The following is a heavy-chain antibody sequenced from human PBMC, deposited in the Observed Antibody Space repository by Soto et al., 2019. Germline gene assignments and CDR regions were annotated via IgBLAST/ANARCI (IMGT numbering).Heavy chain of an antibody. J-gene: IGHJ4*02. CDR3: ARSEYSSSRVDFDY. Sequence: QVQLVESGGGVVQPGRSLRLSCAASGFTFSSHGMHWVRQAPGKGLEWVAVIWYDGSNKYYADSVKGRFTISRDNSKNTLYLQMNSLRAEDTAVYYCARSEYSSSRVDFDYWGQGTLVTVSS. CDR1: GFTFSSHG. CDR2: IWYDGSNK. V-gene: IGHV3-33*01. D-gene: IGHD6-6*01.